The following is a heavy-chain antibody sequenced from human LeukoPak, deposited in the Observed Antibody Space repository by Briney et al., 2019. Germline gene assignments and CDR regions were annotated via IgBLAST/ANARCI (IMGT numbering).Heavy chain of an antibody. Sequence: GGSLRLSCAASGFTFSSYWMSWVRQDPGKGLVWVSRINGDGSETYYADSVKGRFTISRDNAKNTVFLQMNTLRAEDTAVYYCVRDIREYDYWGQGTLVTVSS. J-gene: IGHJ4*02. V-gene: IGHV3-74*01. CDR2: INGDGSET. D-gene: IGHD1-14*01. CDR3: VRDIREYDY. CDR1: GFTFSSYW.